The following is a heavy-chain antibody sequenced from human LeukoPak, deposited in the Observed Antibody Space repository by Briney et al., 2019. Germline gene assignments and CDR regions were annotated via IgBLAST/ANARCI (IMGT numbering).Heavy chain of an antibody. J-gene: IGHJ4*02. V-gene: IGHV3-21*01. CDR1: GFTFSSYS. Sequence: GGSLRLSCAASGFTFSSYSMNWVRQAPGKGLEWVSSISSSSSYIYYADSVKGRFTISRDNAKNSLYLQMNSLRAEDTVVYYCARDPDHDSSGWSDYWGQGTLVTVSS. CDR2: ISSSSSYI. D-gene: IGHD6-19*01. CDR3: ARDPDHDSSGWSDY.